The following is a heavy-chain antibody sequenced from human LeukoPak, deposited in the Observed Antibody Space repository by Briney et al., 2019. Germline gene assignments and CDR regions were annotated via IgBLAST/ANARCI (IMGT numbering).Heavy chain of an antibody. V-gene: IGHV3-53*01. Sequence: GGSLRLSCAASGFTVSSNYMSWVRQAPGKGLEWVSVIYSGGSTYYADSVKGRFNISRDNSKNTLYLQMNSLRAEDTAVYYCAREASSGYYFDYWGQGTLVTVSS. D-gene: IGHD3-22*01. CDR1: GFTVSSNY. CDR2: IYSGGST. J-gene: IGHJ4*02. CDR3: AREASSGYYFDY.